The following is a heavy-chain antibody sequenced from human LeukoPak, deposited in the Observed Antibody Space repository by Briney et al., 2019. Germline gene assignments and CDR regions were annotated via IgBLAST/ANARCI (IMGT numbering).Heavy chain of an antibody. V-gene: IGHV4-59*03. J-gene: IGHJ4*02. D-gene: IGHD6-19*01. CDR1: GGSINTYY. Sequence: PSETLSLTRTVSGGSINTYYWSWIRQPPGKGLEWIGYVHYSGTTEYNPSLKSRVTISIDTSKNQFSLKLTSVTAADTAVYYCVGGGQWLAFDYWGQGTLVTDSS. CDR2: VHYSGTT. CDR3: VGGGQWLAFDY.